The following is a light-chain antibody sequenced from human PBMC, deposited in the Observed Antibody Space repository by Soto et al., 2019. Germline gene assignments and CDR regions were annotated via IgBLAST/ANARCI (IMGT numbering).Light chain of an antibody. J-gene: IGKJ2*01. CDR3: LQESIRPYT. V-gene: IGKV1-6*01. Sequence: AIKMTQSPSSLSASVGDRVTITCRASQALTNDLSWYQQKPGKAPNLLIYTVSSLQAGVPSRISGSRSGTDFTLNISSRQPEDFQTYYCLQESIRPYTFNRGTKLEIK. CDR2: TVS. CDR1: QALTND.